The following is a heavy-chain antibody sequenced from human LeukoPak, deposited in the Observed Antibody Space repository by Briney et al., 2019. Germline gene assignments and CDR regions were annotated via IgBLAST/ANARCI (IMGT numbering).Heavy chain of an antibody. Sequence: PSETLSLTCTVSGGYTGSHYWSWIRQPAGKGLEWIGRISPSGTTHYNPSLGSRVTMSVDTPKNYFSLRLSSVTAADTAVYYCARDFYASGFYFWFDPWGQGMLVTVSS. CDR3: ARDFYASGFYFWFDP. CDR2: ISPSGTT. CDR1: GGYTGSHY. D-gene: IGHD2/OR15-2a*01. V-gene: IGHV4-4*07. J-gene: IGHJ5*02.